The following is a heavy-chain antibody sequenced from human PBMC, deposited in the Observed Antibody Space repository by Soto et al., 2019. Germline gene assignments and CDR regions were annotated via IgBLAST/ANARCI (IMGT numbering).Heavy chain of an antibody. Sequence: QGQLVQSGAEVKKPGSSVKVSCKASGGTFTSFTLTWVRQAPGQGLEWLGRIVPTLEMTNYARRSQGRLPISVDIFTVTTYMELSSLRRDDTAVYYCATNGANIRDATSGGYGMDVWGQGTTVSVSS. CDR2: IVPTLEMT. D-gene: IGHD2-15*01. CDR1: GGTFTSFT. J-gene: IGHJ6*02. V-gene: IGHV1-69*02. CDR3: ATNGANIRDATSGGYGMDV.